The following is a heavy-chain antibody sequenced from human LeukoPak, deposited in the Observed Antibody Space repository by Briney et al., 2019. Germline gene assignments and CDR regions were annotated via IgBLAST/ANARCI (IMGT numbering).Heavy chain of an antibody. V-gene: IGHV3-21*01. CDR3: ARGTMFPYYFDY. CDR1: GFTFSSYS. CDR2: ISSSSSYI. Sequence: GGSLRPSCGVSGFTFSSYSMCWVRQAPGKGLGWVSFISSSSSYIYYADSVKGRFTISRDNAKNSLYLQMNSLRAEDTAVYYCARGTMFPYYFDYWGQGTLVTVSS. J-gene: IGHJ4*02. D-gene: IGHD3-10*02.